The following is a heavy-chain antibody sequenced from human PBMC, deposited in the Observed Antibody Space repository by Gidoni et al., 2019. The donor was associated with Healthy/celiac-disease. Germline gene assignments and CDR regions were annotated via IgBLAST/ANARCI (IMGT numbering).Heavy chain of an antibody. CDR2: IYYSGST. CDR1: GGSISSYY. D-gene: IGHD2-15*01. J-gene: IGHJ4*02. CDR3: AARRGRYCSGGSCYSLDY. V-gene: IGHV4-59*01. Sequence: QVQLPESGPGLVKPSETLSLTCPVSGGSISSYYLSWIRQPPGKGLEWIGYIYYSGSTNYNPALKSRVTISVDTSKNQFSLKLSSVTAADTAVYYCAARRGRYCSGGSCYSLDYWGQGTLVTVSS.